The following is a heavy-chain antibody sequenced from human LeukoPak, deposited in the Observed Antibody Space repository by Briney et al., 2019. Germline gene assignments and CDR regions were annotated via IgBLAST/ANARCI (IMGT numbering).Heavy chain of an antibody. CDR3: AKAHDYGDYAGFDY. V-gene: IGHV1-2*02. D-gene: IGHD4-17*01. Sequence: ASVKVSCKASGYTFTGYYMHWVRQAPGQGLEWMGWINHNSGGTNYAQKFQGRVTMTRDTSISTAYMELSRLRSDDTALYYCAKAHDYGDYAGFDYWGQGTLVSVSS. CDR1: GYTFTGYY. J-gene: IGHJ4*02. CDR2: INHNSGGT.